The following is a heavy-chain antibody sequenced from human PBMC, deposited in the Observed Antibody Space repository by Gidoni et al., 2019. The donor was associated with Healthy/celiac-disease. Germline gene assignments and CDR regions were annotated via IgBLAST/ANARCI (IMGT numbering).Heavy chain of an antibody. D-gene: IGHD3-22*01. CDR1: GFPFSSYA. Sequence: EVQLLESGGGLVQPGGSLRLSCAASGFPFSSYAMSWVRQAQGKGLEWGSAISGSGGSTYYADSVKGRFTISRDNSKNTLYLQMNSLRAEETAVYYCAGCYYYDSSGYGYWGQGTLVTVSS. V-gene: IGHV3-23*01. CDR2: ISGSGGST. J-gene: IGHJ4*02. CDR3: AGCYYYDSSGYGY.